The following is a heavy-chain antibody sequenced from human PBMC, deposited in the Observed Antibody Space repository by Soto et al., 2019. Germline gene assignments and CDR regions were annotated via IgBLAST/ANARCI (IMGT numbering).Heavy chain of an antibody. J-gene: IGHJ3*02. CDR1: GYTFTSYD. Sequence: PSVKVSCKASGYTFTSYDINWVRQATGQGLEWMGWMNPNSGNTGYAQKFQGRVTMTRNTSISTAYMELSSLRSEDTAVYYCARGAPYYYDSSGYPFDIWGQGTMVTVSS. D-gene: IGHD3-22*01. CDR3: ARGAPYYYDSSGYPFDI. V-gene: IGHV1-8*01. CDR2: MNPNSGNT.